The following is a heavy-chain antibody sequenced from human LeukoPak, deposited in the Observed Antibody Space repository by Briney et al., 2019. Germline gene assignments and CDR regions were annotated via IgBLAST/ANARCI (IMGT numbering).Heavy chain of an antibody. D-gene: IGHD3-3*01. Sequence: KPSETLSLTCAVSGGSINSYYWTWIRQAAGKEPEWIGRIHSGGSTNYNPSLKSRVTMSVDTSENHFSLKLTSVTAADTAIYYCAREFGGVNRFDPWGQGILVTVS. V-gene: IGHV4-4*07. CDR2: IHSGGST. CDR3: AREFGGVNRFDP. CDR1: GGSINSYY. J-gene: IGHJ5*02.